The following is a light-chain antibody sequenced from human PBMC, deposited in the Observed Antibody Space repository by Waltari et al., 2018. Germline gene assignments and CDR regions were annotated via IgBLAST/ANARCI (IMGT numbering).Light chain of an antibody. Sequence: HTNPQQPTRAPGLVVHDDSRRPTGLPDRFSGSNSGTTATLTVSRVEAGDEADYYCQVWHLSDQSWVFGGGTKLTVL. CDR3: QVWHLSDQSWV. J-gene: IGLJ3*02. CDR2: DDS. V-gene: IGLV3-21*02.